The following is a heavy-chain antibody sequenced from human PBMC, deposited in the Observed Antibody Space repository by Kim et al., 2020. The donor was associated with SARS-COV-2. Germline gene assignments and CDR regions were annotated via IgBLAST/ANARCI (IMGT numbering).Heavy chain of an antibody. CDR1: GFTFSSYS. Sequence: GGSLRLSCAASGFTFSSYSMNWVRQAPGKGLEWVSTISSSSRNIYYADAVKGRFTISRDNGKNSLYLQMNSLRAEDTAVYYSTILLGDGRGACSSGQGTPVSVSS. D-gene: IGHD1-26*01. CDR3: TILLGDGRGACS. CDR2: ISSSSRNI. J-gene: IGHJ5*02. V-gene: IGHV3-21*01.